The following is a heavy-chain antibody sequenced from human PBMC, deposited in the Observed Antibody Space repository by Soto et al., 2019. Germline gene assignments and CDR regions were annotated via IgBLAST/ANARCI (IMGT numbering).Heavy chain of an antibody. V-gene: IGHV1-69*13. Sequence: SVEVSCKASGGTFSSYSISWVRQAPGQGLEWMGGIIPIFGTANYAQKFQGRVTITADESTSTAYMELSSLRSEDTAVYYCARGGTATLSHFDYWGQGTLVTVSS. J-gene: IGHJ4*02. D-gene: IGHD5-18*01. CDR3: ARGGTATLSHFDY. CDR1: GGTFSSYS. CDR2: IIPIFGTA.